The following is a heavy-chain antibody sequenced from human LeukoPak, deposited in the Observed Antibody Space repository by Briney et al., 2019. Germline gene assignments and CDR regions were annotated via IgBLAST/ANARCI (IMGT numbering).Heavy chain of an antibody. CDR1: GFTFSGYA. V-gene: IGHV3-23*01. D-gene: IGHD6-19*01. J-gene: IGHJ4*02. CDR3: AGARSSGWPEDY. Sequence: PGGSLRLSCAASGFTFSGYAMSWVRQAPGKGLEWVSAISDSGGSTYYADSVKGRFTISRDNSKNTLCLQMNSLRAEDTAVYYCAGARSSGWPEDYWGQGTLVTVSS. CDR2: ISDSGGST.